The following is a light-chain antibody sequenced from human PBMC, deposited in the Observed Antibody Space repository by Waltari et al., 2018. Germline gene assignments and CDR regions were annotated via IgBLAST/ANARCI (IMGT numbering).Light chain of an antibody. J-gene: IGLJ2*01. CDR1: SSDVGAYGY. CDR2: DVN. Sequence: QSALTQPGSVSGSPGQSITISCTGTSSDVGAYGYVSWYQQKPGKAPKLLIFDVNNRALGVSHRFSGSKSGNTASLTISGLQAEDESDYYCCSFTARGTWIFGGGTRLTVI. V-gene: IGLV2-14*03. CDR3: CSFTARGTWI.